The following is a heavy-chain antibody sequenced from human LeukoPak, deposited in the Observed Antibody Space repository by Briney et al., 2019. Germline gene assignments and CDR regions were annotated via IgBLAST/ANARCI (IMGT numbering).Heavy chain of an antibody. CDR2: INIGSSTI. CDR1: GFTFSNYY. Sequence: PGGFLRLSCAVSGFTFSNYYMNWVRQAPGKGLEWVSYINIGSSTIYYADSVKSRFTISRDNAKNSLYLQMNGLRDEDTAVYYCARGYSSSWWAFDYWGQGTLVTVS. D-gene: IGHD6-13*01. CDR3: ARGYSSSWWAFDY. J-gene: IGHJ4*02. V-gene: IGHV3-48*02.